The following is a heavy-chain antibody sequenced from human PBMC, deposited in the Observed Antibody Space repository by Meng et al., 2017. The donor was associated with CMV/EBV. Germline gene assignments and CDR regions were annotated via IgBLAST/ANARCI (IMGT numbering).Heavy chain of an antibody. Sequence: ASVKVSCKASGYTFTSYAMHWVRQAPGQRLEWMGWSNAGNGNTKYSQEFQGRVTMTTDTSTSTAYMDLRDLRFDDTAVYYCARARVDDVLTGYLPQGDVYYYGMDVWGLGTTVTVSS. J-gene: IGHJ6*02. CDR3: ARARVDDVLTGYLPQGDVYYYGMDV. D-gene: IGHD3-9*01. CDR2: SNAGNGNT. V-gene: IGHV1-3*02. CDR1: GYTFTSYA.